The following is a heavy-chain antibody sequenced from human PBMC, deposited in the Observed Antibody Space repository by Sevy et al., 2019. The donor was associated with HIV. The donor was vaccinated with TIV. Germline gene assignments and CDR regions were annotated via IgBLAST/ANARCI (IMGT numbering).Heavy chain of an antibody. CDR3: ARDQGPIVVAPAAMRSHYYGMDV. V-gene: IGHV4-4*07. CDR2: IYTSGST. J-gene: IGHJ6*02. CDR1: GGSISSYY. D-gene: IGHD2-2*01. Sequence: SETLSLSCTVSGGSISSYYWSWIRRPAGKGLEWIGRIYTSGSTNDNPSLKSRVTMSVDTSKNQFSLKLSSVTAADTAVYYCARDQGPIVVAPAAMRSHYYGMDVWGQGTTVTVSS.